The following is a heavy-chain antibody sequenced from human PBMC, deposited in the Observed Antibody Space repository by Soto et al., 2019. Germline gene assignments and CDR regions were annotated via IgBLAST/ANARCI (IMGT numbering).Heavy chain of an antibody. J-gene: IGHJ3*02. CDR3: AKASSSWYVAAFDI. CDR2: ISYDGSNK. V-gene: IGHV3-30*18. D-gene: IGHD6-13*01. Sequence: QVQLVESGGGVVQPGRSLRLSCAASGFTFSSYGMHWVRQAPGKGLEWVAVISYDGSNKYYADSVKGRFTISRDNSNNTLYLQMNSLRAEDTAVYYCAKASSSWYVAAFDIWGQGTMVTVSS. CDR1: GFTFSSYG.